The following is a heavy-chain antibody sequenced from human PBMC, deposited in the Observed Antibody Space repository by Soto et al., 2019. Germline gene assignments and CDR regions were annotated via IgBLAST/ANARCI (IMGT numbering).Heavy chain of an antibody. CDR3: TNSQGLSRADS. D-gene: IGHD1-26*01. CDR2: IFYSGTT. Sequence: SETLSLTCTVSGDSISSADYYWSWIRQTPGKGLEWIGHIFYSGTTYYNPSLKSRLAISVDMSRNLLSLSLASVTAADTAIYYCTNSQGLSRADSWGRGILVTVS. J-gene: IGHJ5*01. CDR1: GDSISSADYY. V-gene: IGHV4-30-4*01.